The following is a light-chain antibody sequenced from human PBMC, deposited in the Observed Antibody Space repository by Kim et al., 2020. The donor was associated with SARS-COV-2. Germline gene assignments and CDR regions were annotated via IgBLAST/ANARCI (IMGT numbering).Light chain of an antibody. J-gene: IGKJ4*01. Sequence: DIQMTQSPSSVSASVGDRVTITCRASQGISTWLAWYQQTPGKAPRLLIYAASNLRRGVPSRFSGSGSGTDFTLTISSLQPEDFATYYCQQASTFPLTFGGGTKVDIK. CDR3: QQASTFPLT. CDR1: QGISTW. V-gene: IGKV1-12*01. CDR2: AAS.